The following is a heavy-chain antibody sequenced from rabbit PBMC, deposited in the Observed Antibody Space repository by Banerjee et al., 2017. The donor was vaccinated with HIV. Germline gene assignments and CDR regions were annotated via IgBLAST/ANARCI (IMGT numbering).Heavy chain of an antibody. V-gene: IGHV1S40*01. CDR3: ARDLAGVIGWNFGL. J-gene: IGHJ4*01. CDR2: INTSSGNT. CDR1: GFTLSNYW. Sequence: QSLEESGGDLVKPGASLTLTCKASGFTLSNYWICWVRQAPGKGLEWIGCINTSSGNTVYASWAKGRFTISKTSSTTVTLQMTSLTAADTATYFCARDLAGVIGWNFGLWGPGTLVTVS. D-gene: IGHD4-1*01.